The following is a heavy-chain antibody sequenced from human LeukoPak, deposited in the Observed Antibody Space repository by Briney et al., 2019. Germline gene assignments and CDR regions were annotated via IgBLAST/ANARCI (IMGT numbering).Heavy chain of an antibody. J-gene: IGHJ4*02. CDR1: GGSISSYY. V-gene: IGHV4-39*07. CDR2: IYYSGST. D-gene: IGHD3-22*01. CDR3: AIESYDSSGYYYEALVDY. Sequence: SETLSLTCTVSGGSISSYYWGWIRQPPGKGLEWLGSIYYSGSTYYNPSLKSRVTISVDTSKNQFSLKLSSVTAADTAVYYCAIESYDSSGYYYEALVDYWGQGTLVTVSS.